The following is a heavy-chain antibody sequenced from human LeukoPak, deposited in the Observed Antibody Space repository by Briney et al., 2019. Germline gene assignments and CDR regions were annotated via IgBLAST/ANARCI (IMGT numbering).Heavy chain of an antibody. Sequence: GGSLRLSCAASGFTFSSYAMSWVRQAPGKGLEWVSAISGSGYSTYYADSVKGRFTISRDNSKNTLYLQMNILRAEDTAVYYCXXXXGYSGYDYPDYWGQGTLVTVSS. CDR3: XXXXGYSGYDYPDY. CDR1: GFTFSSYA. J-gene: IGHJ4*02. D-gene: IGHD5-12*01. CDR2: ISGSGYST. V-gene: IGHV3-23*01.